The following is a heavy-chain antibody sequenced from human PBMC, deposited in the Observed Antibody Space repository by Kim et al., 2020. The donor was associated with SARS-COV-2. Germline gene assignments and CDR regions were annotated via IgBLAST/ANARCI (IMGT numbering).Heavy chain of an antibody. CDR3: TRVPPYSNSWWDAFDI. CDR2: IRSKANSYAT. V-gene: IGHV3-73*01. Sequence: GGSLRLSCAASGFTFSDSAMYWVRQASGKGLEWVGRIRSKANSYATAYAASVKGRFTISRDDSKNTAYLQMNSLKTEDTAIYYCTRVPPYSNSWWDAFDIWGRGTMVTVSS. D-gene: IGHD6-13*01. J-gene: IGHJ3*02. CDR1: GFTFSDSA.